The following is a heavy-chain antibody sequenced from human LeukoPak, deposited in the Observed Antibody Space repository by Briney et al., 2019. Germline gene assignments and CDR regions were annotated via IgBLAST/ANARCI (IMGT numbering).Heavy chain of an antibody. V-gene: IGHV4-34*01. CDR2: INHSGST. CDR1: GGSFSGYY. Sequence: PSETLSLACAVYGGSFSGYYWSWIRQPPGKGLEWIGEINHSGSTNYNPSLKSRVTISVDTSKNQFSLKLSSVTAADTAVYYCARGQSDIAVAGTRGNFDYWGQGTLVTVSS. CDR3: ARGQSDIAVAGTRGNFDY. D-gene: IGHD6-19*01. J-gene: IGHJ4*02.